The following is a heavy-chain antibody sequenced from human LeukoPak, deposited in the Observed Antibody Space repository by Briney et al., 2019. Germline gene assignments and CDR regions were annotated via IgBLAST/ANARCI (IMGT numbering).Heavy chain of an antibody. Sequence: GGSLRLSCAASGFTFSSYAMSWVRQAPGKGLEWVSFIRLDGRDKYYAESVKGRFTVSTDSARNTLYLQMSSLRTEDTAVYYCARDSAEPTLRYFDCWGQGTLVIVSS. V-gene: IGHV3-30*02. CDR2: IRLDGRDK. J-gene: IGHJ4*02. CDR3: ARDSAEPTLRYFDC. D-gene: IGHD1-14*01. CDR1: GFTFSSYA.